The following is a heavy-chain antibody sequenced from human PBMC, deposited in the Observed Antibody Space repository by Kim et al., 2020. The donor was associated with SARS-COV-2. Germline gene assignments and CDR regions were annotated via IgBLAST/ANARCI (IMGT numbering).Heavy chain of an antibody. D-gene: IGHD5-18*01. Sequence: GGSLRLSCAASGFTFSSYAMHWVRQAPGKGLEWVAVIWYDGSNKYYADSVKGRFTISRDNSKNTLYLQMNSLRAEDTAVYYCAKSDTAMVGGFDYWGQGTLVTVSS. CDR3: AKSDTAMVGGFDY. V-gene: IGHV3-33*06. J-gene: IGHJ4*02. CDR2: IWYDGSNK. CDR1: GFTFSSYA.